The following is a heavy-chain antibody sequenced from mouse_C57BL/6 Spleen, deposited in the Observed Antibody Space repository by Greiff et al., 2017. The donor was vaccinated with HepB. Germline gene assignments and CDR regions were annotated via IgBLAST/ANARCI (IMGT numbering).Heavy chain of an antibody. CDR2: ISSGGSYT. CDR3: ARVESWFAY. V-gene: IGHV5-6*01. CDR1: GFTFSSYG. Sequence: EVQLVESGGDLVKPGGSLKLSCAASGFTFSSYGMSWVRQTPDKRLEWVATISSGGSYTYYPDRVKGRFTISRDNAKNTLYLQMSSLKSEDTAMYYCARVESWFAYWGQGTLVTVSA. J-gene: IGHJ3*01.